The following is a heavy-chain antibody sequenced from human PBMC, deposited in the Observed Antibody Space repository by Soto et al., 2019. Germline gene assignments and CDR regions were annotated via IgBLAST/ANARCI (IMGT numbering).Heavy chain of an antibody. CDR1: GGSIGSHY. V-gene: IGHV4-59*11. D-gene: IGHD6-6*01. CDR2: VHYGGST. J-gene: IGHJ4*02. CDR3: ARRDYSTSSLGPFDY. Sequence: PSETLSLTCVVSGGSIGSHYWSWIRQPPGGGLEWIGYVHYGGSTNYNPSLKSRVTMSVDTSKNQSYLNLSSVTAADTALYFRARRDYSTSSLGPFDYWGQGILVTVSS.